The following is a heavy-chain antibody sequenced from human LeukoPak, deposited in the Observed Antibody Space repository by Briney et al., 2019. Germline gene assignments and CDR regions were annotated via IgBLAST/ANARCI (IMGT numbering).Heavy chain of an antibody. CDR2: ISYDGSNK. Sequence: GGSLRLSCAASGFTFSSYGMHWVRQAPGKGLEWVAVISYDGSNKYYADSVKGRFTISRDNSKNTLYLRMNSLRAEDTAVYYCAKRGYCSSTSCYPLSDAFDIWGQGTMVTVSS. CDR3: AKRGYCSSTSCYPLSDAFDI. V-gene: IGHV3-30*18. CDR1: GFTFSSYG. D-gene: IGHD2-2*01. J-gene: IGHJ3*02.